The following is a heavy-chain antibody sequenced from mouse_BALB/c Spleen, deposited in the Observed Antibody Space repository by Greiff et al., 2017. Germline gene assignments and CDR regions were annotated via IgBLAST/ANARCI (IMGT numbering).Heavy chain of an antibody. Sequence: VQRVESGPGLVAPSQSLSITCTVSGFSLTSYGVHWVRQPPGKGLEWLGVIWAGGSTNYNSARMSRLSISKDNSKGQVFLKMNSLQTDDTAMYYCARDWGMIPYFDYWGQGTTLTVSS. V-gene: IGHV2-9*02. CDR2: IWAGGST. CDR1: GFSLTSYG. D-gene: IGHD2-4*01. J-gene: IGHJ2*01. CDR3: ARDWGMIPYFDY.